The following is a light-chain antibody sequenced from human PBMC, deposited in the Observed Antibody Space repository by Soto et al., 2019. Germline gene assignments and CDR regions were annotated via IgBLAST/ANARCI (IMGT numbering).Light chain of an antibody. J-gene: IGLJ3*02. CDR3: SSYTSSYTGV. CDR1: SSDVGGYNF. V-gene: IGLV2-14*01. Sequence: QSALTQPASVSGSPGQSITISCTGTSSDVGGYNFVSWYQQHPGKAPKLMIYEVTNRPSGVSNRFSGSKSGNTASLTISGLQAEDEADYYCSSYTSSYTGVCGGGTKLTVL. CDR2: EVT.